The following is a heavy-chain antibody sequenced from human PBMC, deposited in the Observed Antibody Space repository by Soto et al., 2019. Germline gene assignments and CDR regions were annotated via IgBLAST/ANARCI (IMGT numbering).Heavy chain of an antibody. J-gene: IGHJ6*02. D-gene: IGHD5-18*01. CDR3: AKDLRRGYNYMYFGHYSYYGMDV. V-gene: IGHV3-23*01. CDR1: RFSFSAYA. CDR2: ISGSGDTT. Sequence: GGCLRLSCAASRFSFSAYAMSWVSQAPGKGMDWDGGISGSGDTTYHANSGKGRLTIYRDNSKNTLYLEMNSLRAEDTAVYYCAKDLRRGYNYMYFGHYSYYGMDVWGQGTTVTVSS.